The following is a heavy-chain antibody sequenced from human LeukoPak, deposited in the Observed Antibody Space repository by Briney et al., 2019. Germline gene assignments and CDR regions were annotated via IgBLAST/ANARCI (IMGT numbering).Heavy chain of an antibody. D-gene: IGHD6-13*01. CDR1: GGSINSHY. CDR2: IYYTGSA. V-gene: IGHV4-59*11. Sequence: SETLSLTCTVSGGSINSHYGNWVRQPQGKGLEWIGYIYYTGSATYNPSLSSRVTISVDTSNNQFSLKLTSVTAADTAVYYCARGRLSGSSHFDSWGQGTLVTVSP. J-gene: IGHJ4*02. CDR3: ARGRLSGSSHFDS.